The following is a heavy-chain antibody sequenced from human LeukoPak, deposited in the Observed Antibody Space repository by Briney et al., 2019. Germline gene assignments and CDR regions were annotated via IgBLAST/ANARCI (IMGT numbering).Heavy chain of an antibody. CDR3: ARRLLNDYDSGGPLYWYFDL. Sequence: GGSLRLSCAASESTCSTYSMNWVRQAPGKGLEWVSSISSSNSYIYYADSVKGRFTLSRDNAKKSLYLQMNSLRAEDTAVYYCARRLLNDYDSGGPLYWYFDLWGRGTLVTVSS. J-gene: IGHJ2*01. CDR2: ISSSNSYI. D-gene: IGHD3-22*01. CDR1: ESTCSTYS. V-gene: IGHV3-21*01.